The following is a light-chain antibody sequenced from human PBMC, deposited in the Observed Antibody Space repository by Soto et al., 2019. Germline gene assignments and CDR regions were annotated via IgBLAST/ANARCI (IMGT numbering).Light chain of an antibody. CDR3: LQANSYPWT. Sequence: DIQMTQSPSSVSASVGDSVTITCRASQGVSDWVAWYQQKPGEAPKLLIYGSSSLLSGVPSRFSGTRSGTDFTLTISSLQPEDFATYYCLQANSYPWTFGQGTKVDI. J-gene: IGKJ1*01. CDR1: QGVSDW. CDR2: GSS. V-gene: IGKV1-12*01.